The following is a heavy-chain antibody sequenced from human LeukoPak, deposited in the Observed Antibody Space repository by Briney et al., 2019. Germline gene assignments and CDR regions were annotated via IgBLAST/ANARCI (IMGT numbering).Heavy chain of an antibody. Sequence: GGSLRLSCAASGFTFSRYWMRWVRQAPGKGLLWVSRINSDGSSTYYADSVKGRFTTSRDNAKNALHLQMNSLTAEDTAVYYCVLDLFSSFAFDIWGQGTMVTVSS. V-gene: IGHV3-74*01. CDR2: INSDGSST. D-gene: IGHD3/OR15-3a*01. CDR1: GFTFSRYW. J-gene: IGHJ3*02. CDR3: VLDLFSSFAFDI.